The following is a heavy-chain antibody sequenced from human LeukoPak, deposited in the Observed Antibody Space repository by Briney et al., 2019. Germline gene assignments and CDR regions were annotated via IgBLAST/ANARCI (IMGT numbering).Heavy chain of an antibody. CDR3: ARGKEVITMLRGLKPGYYFDY. D-gene: IGHD3-10*01. CDR2: IHYSGST. Sequence: PSETLSLTCTVSGYSISGGYYWSWIRQPPGKGLEWIGYIHYSGSTKYKSSLKSRVTISVDTSKNQFSLKLNSVTAADTAVYYCARGKEVITMLRGLKPGYYFDYWGQGTLVTVSS. CDR1: GYSISGGYY. J-gene: IGHJ4*02. V-gene: IGHV4-61*08.